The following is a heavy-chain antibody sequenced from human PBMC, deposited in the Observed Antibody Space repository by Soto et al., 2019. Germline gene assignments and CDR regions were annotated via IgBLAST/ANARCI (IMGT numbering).Heavy chain of an antibody. V-gene: IGHV4-61*01. CDR3: ARGHHYYDSSAYYH. Sequence: PSETLSLTCTVSGDSVSSPTYYWSWIRQPPGERLEWIGYIYDSVTTKYNPSLKTRVTISVDASKNQFSLKLSSVTAADTAVYFCARGHHYYDSSAYYHWGQGSLVTVSS. J-gene: IGHJ5*02. D-gene: IGHD3-22*01. CDR1: GDSVSSPTYY. CDR2: IYDSVTT.